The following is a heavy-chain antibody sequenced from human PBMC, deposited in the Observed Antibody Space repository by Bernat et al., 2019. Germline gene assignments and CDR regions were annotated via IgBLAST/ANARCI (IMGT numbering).Heavy chain of an antibody. Sequence: QVQLVESGGGVVQPGRSLRLSCAASGFTFSSYGMHWVRQAPGKGLEWVAVIWYDGSNKYYADSVKGRFTISRDNSKNTLYLQMNSLRAEDTAVYYCARAGGVRDYYYSGMDVWGQGTTVTVSS. J-gene: IGHJ6*02. CDR1: GFTFSSYG. CDR2: IWYDGSNK. CDR3: ARAGGVRDYYYSGMDV. D-gene: IGHD2-8*02. V-gene: IGHV3-33*01.